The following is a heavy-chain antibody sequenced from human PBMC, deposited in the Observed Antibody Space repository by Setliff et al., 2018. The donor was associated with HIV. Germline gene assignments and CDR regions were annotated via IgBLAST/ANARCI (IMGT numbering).Heavy chain of an antibody. CDR3: AREGSINDIFTGGYMDV. D-gene: IGHD3-9*01. CDR2: ISYDGSTK. J-gene: IGHJ6*03. Sequence: QPGGSLRLSCAASGFTFSNYAVHWVRQAPGKGLEWVAFISYDGSTKFYADSVKGRFTISRDNSKNTLYLQMNSLRAEDTAVYYCAREGSINDIFTGGYMDVWGKGTTVTVSS. CDR1: GFTFSNYA. V-gene: IGHV3-30*04.